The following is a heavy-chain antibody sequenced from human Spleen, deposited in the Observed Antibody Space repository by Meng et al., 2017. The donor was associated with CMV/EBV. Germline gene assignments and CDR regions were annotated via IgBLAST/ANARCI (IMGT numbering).Heavy chain of an antibody. CDR2: INHSGST. CDR1: WGSFSGYY. J-gene: IGHJ4*02. D-gene: IGHD1-26*01. Sequence: CAVYWGSFSGYYWSWIRQSPGKGLEWIGEINHSGSTNYNPSLKSRVTISIDTSKNQFSLKLNSVTAADTAVYYCARGRRIVGTTYNSWGQGSLVTVSS. V-gene: IGHV4-34*01. CDR3: ARGRRIVGTTYNS.